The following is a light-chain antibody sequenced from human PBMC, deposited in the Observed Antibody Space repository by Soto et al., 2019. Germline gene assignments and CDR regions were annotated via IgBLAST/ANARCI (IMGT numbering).Light chain of an antibody. CDR2: ATS. V-gene: IGKV3-20*01. J-gene: IGKJ1*01. CDR3: QQYGSSGA. Sequence: EIVLTQSPGTLSLSPGETAALSCRASQSVSSRYLAWYQQKSGQAPRLLIYATSSRATGIPDRFSGSGSGTDFTLTISRLEPEDFAVYYCQQYGSSGAFGQGAKVDI. CDR1: QSVSSRY.